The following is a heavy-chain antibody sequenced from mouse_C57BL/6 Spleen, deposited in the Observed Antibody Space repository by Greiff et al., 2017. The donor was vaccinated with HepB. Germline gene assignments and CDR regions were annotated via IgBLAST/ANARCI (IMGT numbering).Heavy chain of an antibody. J-gene: IGHJ1*03. CDR1: GFTFSDYG. CDR2: ISSGSSTI. Sequence: EVKLVESGGGLVKPGGSLKLSCAASGFTFSDYGMHWVRQAPEKGLEWVAYISSGSSTIYYADTVKGRFTNSSDNAKNTLFLQMTSLRSEDTAMYYCANYGSSYLYFDVGGTGTTVTVSS. CDR3: ANYGSSYLYFDV. V-gene: IGHV5-17*01. D-gene: IGHD1-1*01.